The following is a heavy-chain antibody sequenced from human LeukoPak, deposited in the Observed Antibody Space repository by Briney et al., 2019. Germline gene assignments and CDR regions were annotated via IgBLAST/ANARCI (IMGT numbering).Heavy chain of an antibody. CDR2: TIPIFGTA. V-gene: IGHV1-69*01. J-gene: IGHJ3*02. Sequence: SVKVSCKASGGTFSSYAISWVRQAPGQGLEWMGGTIPIFGTANYAQKFQGRVTITADESTSTAYMELSSLRSEDTAVYYCARDWDDCSSTSCRSYDAFDIWGQGTMVTVSS. CDR3: ARDWDDCSSTSCRSYDAFDI. D-gene: IGHD2-2*01. CDR1: GGTFSSYA.